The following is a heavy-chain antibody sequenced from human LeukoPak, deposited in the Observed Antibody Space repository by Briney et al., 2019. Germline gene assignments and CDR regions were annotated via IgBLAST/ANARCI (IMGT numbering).Heavy chain of an antibody. CDR3: ARDQAITMIVDRAFDI. CDR1: GYTFTGYY. Sequence: ASVKVSCKASGYTFTGYYMHWVRQAPGQGLEWMGWINPNSGGTNYAQKFQGRVTMTRDTSISTAYMELSRLRSDDTAVYYCARDQAITMIVDRAFDIWGQGTMVTVSS. V-gene: IGHV1-2*02. D-gene: IGHD3-22*01. CDR2: INPNSGGT. J-gene: IGHJ3*02.